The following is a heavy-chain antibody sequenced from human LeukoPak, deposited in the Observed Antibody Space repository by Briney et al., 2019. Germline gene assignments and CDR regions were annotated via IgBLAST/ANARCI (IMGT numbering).Heavy chain of an antibody. V-gene: IGHV4-39*07. D-gene: IGHD6-19*01. J-gene: IGHJ4*02. CDR1: GGSISSSSYY. CDR2: IYYSGNT. CDR3: ARRTGYSSGWYFDY. Sequence: SETLSLTCTVSGGSISSSSYYWAWIRQPPGKGLEWIGSIYYSGNTYYKSSLKSRVTIAVDTSKNQFSLKLNSGTAADPAVYYCARRTGYSSGWYFDYWGQGTLVTVYS.